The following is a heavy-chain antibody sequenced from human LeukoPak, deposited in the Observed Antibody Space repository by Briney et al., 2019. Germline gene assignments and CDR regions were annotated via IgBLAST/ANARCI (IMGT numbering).Heavy chain of an antibody. V-gene: IGHV4-4*07. D-gene: IGHD2-15*01. J-gene: IGHJ4*02. CDR2: IYTSGST. CDR1: GGSISSYY. Sequence: SETLSLTCTVSGGSISSYYWGWIRQPAGKGLEWIGRIYTSGSTNYNPSLKSRVTMSVDTSKNQFSLKLSSVTAADTAVYYCARGFCSGGTCYSPPLDYWGQGTLVTVSS. CDR3: ARGFCSGGTCYSPPLDY.